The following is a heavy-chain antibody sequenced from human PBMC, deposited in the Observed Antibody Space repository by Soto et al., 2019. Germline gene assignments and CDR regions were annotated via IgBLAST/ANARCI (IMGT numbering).Heavy chain of an antibody. V-gene: IGHV3-30-3*01. Sequence: QVQLVESGGGVVQPGRSLRLSCAASGCTFSSYAMHWVRQAPGKGLEWVAVISYDGSNKYYADSVKGRFTISRDNSKNTLYLQMNSLRAEDTAVYYCARSRAYCSSTSCYKVRGYYFDYWGQGTLVTVSS. CDR2: ISYDGSNK. D-gene: IGHD2-2*02. CDR1: GCTFSSYA. J-gene: IGHJ4*02. CDR3: ARSRAYCSSTSCYKVRGYYFDY.